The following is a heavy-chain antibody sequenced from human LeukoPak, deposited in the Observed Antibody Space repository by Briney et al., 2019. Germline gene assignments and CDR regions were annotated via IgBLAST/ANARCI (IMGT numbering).Heavy chain of an antibody. J-gene: IGHJ5*01. CDR1: GYTLTELS. V-gene: IGHV1-2*06. Sequence: ASVKVSCKVSGYTLTELSMHWVRPAPGQGLEWMGRINPNSGVTYYAQKFQGRVTMTSDTSITTAYMELSSLTSDDTATYYCARDASNWSAFDSWGQGTPVIVSS. CDR2: INPNSGVT. CDR3: ARDASNWSAFDS. D-gene: IGHD1-20*01.